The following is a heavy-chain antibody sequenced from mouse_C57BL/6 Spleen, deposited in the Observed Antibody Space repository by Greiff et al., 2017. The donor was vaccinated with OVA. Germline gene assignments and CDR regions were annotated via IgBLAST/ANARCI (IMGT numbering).Heavy chain of an antibody. CDR3: ARGPSDSSGYVDYAMDY. Sequence: QVQLQQPGAELVMPGASVKLSCKASGYTFTSYWMHWVKQRPGQGLEWIGEIDPSDSYTNYNQKFKGKSTLTVDKSSSTAYMQLSSLTSEDSAVYYCARGPSDSSGYVDYAMDYWGQGTSVTVSS. D-gene: IGHD3-2*02. V-gene: IGHV1-69*01. CDR2: IDPSDSYT. J-gene: IGHJ4*01. CDR1: GYTFTSYW.